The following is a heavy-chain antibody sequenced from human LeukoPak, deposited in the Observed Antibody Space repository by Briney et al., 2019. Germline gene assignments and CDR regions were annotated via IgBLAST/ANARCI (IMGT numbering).Heavy chain of an antibody. V-gene: IGHV3-21*01. J-gene: IGHJ4*02. CDR3: ARDMSGTMVREEYYFDY. CDR2: ISSSSSSYI. Sequence: GGSLRLSCAASGFTFSSYSMSWVRQAPGKGLEWVSSISSSSSSYIYYADSVKGRFTISRDNAKNSLYLQMNSLRAEDTAVYYCARDMSGTMVREEYYFDYWGQGTLVTVSS. CDR1: GFTFSSYS. D-gene: IGHD3-10*01.